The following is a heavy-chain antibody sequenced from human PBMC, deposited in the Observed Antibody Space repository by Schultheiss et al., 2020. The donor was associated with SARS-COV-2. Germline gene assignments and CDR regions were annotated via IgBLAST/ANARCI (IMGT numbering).Heavy chain of an antibody. D-gene: IGHD1-7*01. CDR2: ISYDGSNK. J-gene: IGHJ4*02. CDR3: AKDSHSVELLYYFDY. Sequence: GGSLRLSCAASGFTFSSYAMHWVRQAPGKGLEWVAVISYDGSNKYYADSVKGRFTISRDNAKNSLYLQMNSLRDEDTAVYYCAKDSHSVELLYYFDYWGQGTLVTVSS. CDR1: GFTFSSYA. V-gene: IGHV3-30-3*02.